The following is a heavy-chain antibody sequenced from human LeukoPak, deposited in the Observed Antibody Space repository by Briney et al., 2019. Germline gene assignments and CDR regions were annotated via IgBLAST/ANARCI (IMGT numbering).Heavy chain of an antibody. D-gene: IGHD1-26*01. CDR3: AKDHVEEWELLFYFDY. Sequence: GGSLRLSCAASGFTFSSYAMSWVRQAPGKGLEWVSAISGSGGSTYYADSVKGRFTISRDNSKNTLYLQMNSLRAEHTAVYYCAKDHVEEWELLFYFDYWGQGTLVTVSS. V-gene: IGHV3-23*01. J-gene: IGHJ4*02. CDR1: GFTFSSYA. CDR2: ISGSGGST.